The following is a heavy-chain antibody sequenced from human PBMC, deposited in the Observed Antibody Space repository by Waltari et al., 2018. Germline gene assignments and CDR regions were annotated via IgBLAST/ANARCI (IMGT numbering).Heavy chain of an antibody. D-gene: IGHD1-7*01. Sequence: QVQLVESGGGLVKPGGSLRLSCAASGFTFSDYYMSWIRQDPGKGLEWVSYIGSSVSPIFYADSVKGRFTISRDNAKNSLYLQMNSLRAEDTAVYYCAKDGMTGTIDYWGQGILVTVSS. V-gene: IGHV3-11*04. CDR1: GFTFSDYY. J-gene: IGHJ4*02. CDR3: AKDGMTGTIDY. CDR2: IGSSVSPI.